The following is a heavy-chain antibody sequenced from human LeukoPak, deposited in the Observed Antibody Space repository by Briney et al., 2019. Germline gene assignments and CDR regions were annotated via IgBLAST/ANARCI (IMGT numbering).Heavy chain of an antibody. CDR1: GYTFTGYY. D-gene: IGHD3-22*01. CDR2: INPNSGGT. V-gene: IGHV1-2*02. CDR3: ARNYYDSYGDTYYFDY. Sequence: ASVKVSCKASGYTFTGYYMHWVRQAPGQGLEWMGWINPNSGGTNYAQKFQGRVTMTRDTSTSTVYMELSSLRSEDTAVYYCARNYYDSYGDTYYFDYWGQGTLVTVSS. J-gene: IGHJ4*02.